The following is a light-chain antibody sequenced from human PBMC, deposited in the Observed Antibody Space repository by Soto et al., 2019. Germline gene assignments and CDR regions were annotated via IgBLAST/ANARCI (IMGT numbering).Light chain of an antibody. Sequence: GARVTITCRASQGIRNDLGWYQQKPGKAPKLLIYAASSLQSGVPSRFSGSGSGTDFTLTISSLQPEDFATYYCLQDYNSITFGQGTRPEIK. CDR2: AAS. CDR3: LQDYNSIT. V-gene: IGKV1-6*01. CDR1: QGIRND. J-gene: IGKJ5*01.